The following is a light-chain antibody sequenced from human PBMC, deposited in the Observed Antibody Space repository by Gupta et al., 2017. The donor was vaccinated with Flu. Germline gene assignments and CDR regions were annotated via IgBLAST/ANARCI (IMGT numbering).Light chain of an antibody. CDR1: SSNIGNND. Sequence: QSVLAQPPSVSAAPGQKVTISCSGSSSNIGNNDVSWYQQFPGTAPKLLMYDNDKRPSGIPDRFSGSRSGTSDTLTINGLQTGDEAEYFCGTSDSTRSGGIFGGGTKLTVL. J-gene: IGLJ2*01. V-gene: IGLV1-51*01. CDR3: GTSDSTRSGGI. CDR2: DND.